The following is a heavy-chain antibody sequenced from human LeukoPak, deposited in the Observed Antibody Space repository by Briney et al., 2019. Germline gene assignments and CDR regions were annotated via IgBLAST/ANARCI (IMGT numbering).Heavy chain of an antibody. D-gene: IGHD6-13*01. Sequence: PGGSLRLSCAASGFTFSSYSMNWVRQAPGKGLEWVSSISSSSSYIYYADSVEGRFTISRDNAKNSLYLQMNSLRAEDTAVYYCARAGYSSSWYPNLWAKFDYWGQGTLVTVSS. J-gene: IGHJ4*02. V-gene: IGHV3-21*01. CDR1: GFTFSSYS. CDR2: ISSSSSYI. CDR3: ARAGYSSSWYPNLWAKFDY.